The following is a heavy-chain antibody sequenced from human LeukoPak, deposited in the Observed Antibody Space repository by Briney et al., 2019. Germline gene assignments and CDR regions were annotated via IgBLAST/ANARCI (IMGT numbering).Heavy chain of an antibody. CDR1: GGTFSSYT. V-gene: IGHV1-69*13. CDR2: IIPIFGTA. Sequence: GASVKVSCKASGGTFSSYTISWVRQAPGQGLEWMGGIIPIFGTANYAQKSQGRVTITADESTSTAYMELSSLRSEDTAVYYCARNHRSSTSCYYWYFDYWGQGTLVTVSS. D-gene: IGHD2-2*01. CDR3: ARNHRSSTSCYYWYFDY. J-gene: IGHJ4*02.